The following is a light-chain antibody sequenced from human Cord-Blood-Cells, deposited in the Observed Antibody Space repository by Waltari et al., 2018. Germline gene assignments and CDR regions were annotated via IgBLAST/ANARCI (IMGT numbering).Light chain of an antibody. V-gene: IGLV4-69*01. J-gene: IGLJ3*02. CDR1: SGHSSYA. CDR2: LNSDGSH. CDR3: QTWGTGKGV. Sequence: QLVLTQSPSASASLGASVKLTCTLSSGHSSYAIAWHQQQPEKGPRYLMKLNSDGSHSKGDRIPDRFSGSSSGAERYLTISSLQSEDEADYYCQTWGTGKGVFGGGTKLTVL.